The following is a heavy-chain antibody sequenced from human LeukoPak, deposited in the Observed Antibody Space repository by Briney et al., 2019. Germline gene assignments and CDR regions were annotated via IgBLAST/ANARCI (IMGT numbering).Heavy chain of an antibody. CDR1: GGSFSGFY. J-gene: IGHJ5*02. CDR3: ARVAGYLPTRWFDP. D-gene: IGHD6-25*01. V-gene: IGHV4-34*01. Sequence: SSETLSLTCAVYGGSFSGFYWSWIRHVPGRGLEWIGEINYTGSTSYNPSLKSRVTISVDTSQNQFFLLLTSVTAADTAVYYCARVAGYLPTRWFDPWGQGTHVTVSS. CDR2: INYTGST.